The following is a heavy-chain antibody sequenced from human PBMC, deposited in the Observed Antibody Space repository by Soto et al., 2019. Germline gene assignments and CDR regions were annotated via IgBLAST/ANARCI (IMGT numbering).Heavy chain of an antibody. V-gene: IGHV4-34*01. CDR2: INHSGST. CDR3: ARGGIVLYRPRRYYDY. Sequence: PSETLSLTCAVYGGSFSGYYWSWIRQPPGKGLEWIGEINHSGSTNYNPSLKSRVTISVDTSKNQFSLKLSSVTAADTAVYYCARGGIVLYRPRRYYDYWGQGTLVTVSS. CDR1: GGSFSGYY. D-gene: IGHD3-22*01. J-gene: IGHJ4*02.